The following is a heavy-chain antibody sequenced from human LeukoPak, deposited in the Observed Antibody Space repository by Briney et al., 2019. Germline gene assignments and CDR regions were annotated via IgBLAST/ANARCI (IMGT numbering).Heavy chain of an antibody. CDR1: GFTFSRYW. CDR3: ARKVGDSSGYYYADNWFDP. V-gene: IGHV3-7*01. CDR2: IKQDGSEK. J-gene: IGHJ5*02. D-gene: IGHD3-22*01. Sequence: GGSLRLSCAASGFTFSRYWMSWVRQAPGKGLEWVASIKQDGSEKYYVDSVKGRFTISRDNAKNSLYLQMNSLRAEDTAVYYCARKVGDSSGYYYADNWFDPWGQGTLVTVSS.